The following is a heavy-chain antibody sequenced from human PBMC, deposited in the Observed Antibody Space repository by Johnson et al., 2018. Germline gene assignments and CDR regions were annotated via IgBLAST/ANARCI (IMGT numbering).Heavy chain of an antibody. CDR1: GFTFSSYG. CDR3: PKNRIGRTYYYYCHMDV. Sequence: QVQLVQSGGGVVQXGRSLRLXCAASGFTFSSYGMHWVRQAPGKGLEWVAVISYDGRNKYYADSVTGRFTISSANSKNTLYLQMNSLRPEDTAVYYWPKNRIGRTYYYYCHMDVWGQGTTVIVSS. J-gene: IGHJ6*02. CDR2: ISYDGRNK. D-gene: IGHD3-10*01. V-gene: IGHV3-30*18.